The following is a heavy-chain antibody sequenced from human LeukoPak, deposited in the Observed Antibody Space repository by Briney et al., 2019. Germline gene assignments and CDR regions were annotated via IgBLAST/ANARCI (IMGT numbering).Heavy chain of an antibody. D-gene: IGHD3-16*02. CDR3: ASWVAFGGVILKPFDY. J-gene: IGHJ4*02. CDR2: INPIFGTA. Sequence: SVKVSCKASGGTFSSYAISWVRQAPGQGLEWMGGINPIFGTANYAQKFQGRVTITADESTSTAYMELSSLRSEDTAVYYCASWVAFGGVILKPFDYWGQGTLVSVSS. V-gene: IGHV1-69*01. CDR1: GGTFSSYA.